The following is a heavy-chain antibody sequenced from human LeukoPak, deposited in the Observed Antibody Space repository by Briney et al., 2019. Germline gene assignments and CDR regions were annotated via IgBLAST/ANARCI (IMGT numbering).Heavy chain of an antibody. V-gene: IGHV3-48*02. Sequence: SGGSLRLSCEASGFTFSTYWITWVRQPPGKGLEWVSYISSSSSTIYYADSVKGRFTISRDNAKNSVYLQMNSLRDEDTAVYYCARGGSSSWHLVGTWGQGTLVTVSS. D-gene: IGHD6-13*01. CDR2: ISSSSSTI. CDR3: ARGGSSSWHLVGT. J-gene: IGHJ5*02. CDR1: GFTFSTYW.